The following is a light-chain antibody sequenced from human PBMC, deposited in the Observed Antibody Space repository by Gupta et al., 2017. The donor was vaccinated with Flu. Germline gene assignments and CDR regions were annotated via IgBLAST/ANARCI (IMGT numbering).Light chain of an antibody. CDR2: EDS. V-gene: IGLV3-21*02. CDR1: NIGSTS. J-gene: IGLJ3*02. CDR3: QVWDSSSDHDGG. Sequence: SYVLTPPPSVSVAPGQTARITCGGTNIGSTSVHWYQQEPGQAPVLVGYEDSDRPSGIPERFSGSNSGNTATTTISRVEAGDEADYYCQVWDSSSDHDGGCGGGTKLTVL.